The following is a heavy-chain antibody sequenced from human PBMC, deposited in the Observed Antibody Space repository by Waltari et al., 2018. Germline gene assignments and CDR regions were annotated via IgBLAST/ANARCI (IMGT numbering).Heavy chain of an antibody. CDR2: IDSDGSNT. Sequence: EVQLVESGGGLAQSGGSLRLSCAASGLSFSHVWMHWVRQAPGKGLVWISGIDSDGSNTYYADSVKGRFTISRDNAKSTLYLQMNSLRAEDTAIHYCGTVFDFWGQGALVSVSS. CDR1: GLSFSHVW. CDR3: GTVFDF. J-gene: IGHJ4*02. V-gene: IGHV3-74*02.